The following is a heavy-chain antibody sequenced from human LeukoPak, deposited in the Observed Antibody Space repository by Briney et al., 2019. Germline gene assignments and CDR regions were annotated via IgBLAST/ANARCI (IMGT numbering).Heavy chain of an antibody. CDR2: IYYNGNT. V-gene: IGHV4-30-4*08. CDR1: GRSISSGDYY. Sequence: SETLSLTCTVSGRSISSGDYYWSWIRQPPGKGLEWIGYIYYNGNTYYNPSLKSRVTMSLDTSKNQIFLKLSSVTAADTAVYYCARERSGSYPFDYWGQGTLVTVSS. J-gene: IGHJ4*02. CDR3: ARERSGSYPFDY. D-gene: IGHD1-26*01.